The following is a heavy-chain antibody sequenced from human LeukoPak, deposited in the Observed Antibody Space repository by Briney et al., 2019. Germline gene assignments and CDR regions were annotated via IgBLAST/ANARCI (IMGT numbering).Heavy chain of an antibody. Sequence: GALRLSCAASGFTFSSHGMHWVRQAPGKGLEWVAVIHYDGSNKHYADAVKGRFTISRDNSKNTLHLQMNSLRAEDTAVYYCAGTRQPYGMDVWGQGTTVTVS. D-gene: IGHD5-18*01. CDR2: IHYDGSNK. CDR3: AGTRQPYGMDV. J-gene: IGHJ6*02. CDR1: GFTFSSHG. V-gene: IGHV3-30*02.